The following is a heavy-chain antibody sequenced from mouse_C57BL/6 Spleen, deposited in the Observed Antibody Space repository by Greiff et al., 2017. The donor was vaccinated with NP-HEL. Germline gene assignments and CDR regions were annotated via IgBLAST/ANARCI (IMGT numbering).Heavy chain of an antibody. CDR3: ARVGDYDGFAY. CDR2: ISSGSSTI. CDR1: GFTFSDYG. Sequence: EVKLMESGGGLVKPGGSLKLSCAASGFTFSDYGMHWVRQAPEKGLEWVAYISSGSSTIYYADTVKGRCTISRDNAKNTLFLQMTSLRSEDTAMYYCARVGDYDGFAYWGQGTLVTVSA. D-gene: IGHD2-4*01. V-gene: IGHV5-17*01. J-gene: IGHJ3*01.